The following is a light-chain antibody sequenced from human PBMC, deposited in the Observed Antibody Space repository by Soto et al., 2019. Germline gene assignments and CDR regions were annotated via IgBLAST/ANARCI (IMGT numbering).Light chain of an antibody. V-gene: IGLV2-8*01. J-gene: IGLJ1*01. Sequence: QSALTQPPSVSGSPGQSVTMSCTGTGYDVGGYNYVSWYQQHPGKAPKVIIYEVDKRPSGVPDRVTGSKSGYTASLTVSGLLAEDEADYFCCSYTGSNNFVFGTGTKLTVL. CDR2: EVD. CDR3: CSYTGSNNFV. CDR1: GYDVGGYNY.